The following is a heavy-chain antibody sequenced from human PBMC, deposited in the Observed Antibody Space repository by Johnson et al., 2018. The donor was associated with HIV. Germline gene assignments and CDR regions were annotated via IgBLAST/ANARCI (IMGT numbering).Heavy chain of an antibody. D-gene: IGHD1-1*01. CDR2: ISYDGSNK. J-gene: IGHJ3*02. Sequence: QVQLVESGGGVVQPGRSLRLSCAASGFTFSSYAMHWVRQAPGKGLAWVAVISYDGSNKYYADSVKGRFTISRDNSKNTLYLQMNSLRAEDTAVYYGAREGGNNWNDIAFEIWGQGTMVTVSS. CDR1: GFTFSSYA. CDR3: AREGGNNWNDIAFEI. V-gene: IGHV3-30*04.